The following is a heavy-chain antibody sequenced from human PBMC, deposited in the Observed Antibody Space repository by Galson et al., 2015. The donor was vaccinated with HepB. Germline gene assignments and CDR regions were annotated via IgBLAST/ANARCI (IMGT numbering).Heavy chain of an antibody. CDR1: GFTFSSYG. Sequence: SLRLSCAASGFTFSSYGMHWVRQAPGKGLEWEAVIWYDGSNKYYADSVKGRFTISRDNSKNTLYLQMNSLRAEDTAVYYCARSPSRRGTINPYNWFDPWGQGTLVTVSS. D-gene: IGHD5-12*01. CDR3: ARSPSRRGTINPYNWFDP. V-gene: IGHV3-33*08. CDR2: IWYDGSNK. J-gene: IGHJ5*02.